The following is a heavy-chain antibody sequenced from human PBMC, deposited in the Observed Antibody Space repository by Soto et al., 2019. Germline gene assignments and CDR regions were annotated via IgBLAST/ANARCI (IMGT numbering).Heavy chain of an antibody. D-gene: IGHD5-18*01. J-gene: IGHJ6*02. CDR3: ARGETAMASYYYYGMDV. CDR2: IYYSGST. Sequence: SETLSLTCTVSGGSVSSYYWSWIWQSPEKGLEWIGYIYYSGSTKYKPSLKSRVTISVDTSKNQFSLKLSSVTAADTAVYYCARGETAMASYYYYGMDVWGQGTTVTVSS. V-gene: IGHV4-59*02. CDR1: GGSVSSYY.